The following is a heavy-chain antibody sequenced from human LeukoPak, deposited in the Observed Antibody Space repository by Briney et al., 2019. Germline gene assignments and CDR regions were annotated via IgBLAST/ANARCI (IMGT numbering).Heavy chain of an antibody. CDR2: CYSDGRT. Sequence: GRTLTLSCAASGCTVSLNYMSWVPEAGGPDLEGFTGCYSDGRTYYAESVKGRFTISRNNSTNTLYLQMNSLRAEDTAVYYCARMFRRRKDIVVVPAAHEYYFDYWGQGTLVTVSS. J-gene: IGHJ4*02. CDR3: ARMFRRRKDIVVVPAAHEYYFDY. D-gene: IGHD2-2*01. CDR1: GCTVSLNY. V-gene: IGHV3-66*01.